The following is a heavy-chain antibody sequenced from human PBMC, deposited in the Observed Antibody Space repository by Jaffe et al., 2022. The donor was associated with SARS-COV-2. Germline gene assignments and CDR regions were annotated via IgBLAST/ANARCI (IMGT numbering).Heavy chain of an antibody. CDR1: GYTFTSYY. D-gene: IGHD2-15*01. Sequence: QVQLVQSGAEVKKPGASVKVSCKASGYTFTSYYMHWVRQAPGQGLEWMGIINPSGGSTSYAQKLQGRVTMTRDTSTSTVYMELSSLRSEDTAVYYCARAPLAVRAASWYFDYWGQGTLVTVSS. J-gene: IGHJ4*02. CDR3: ARAPLAVRAASWYFDY. V-gene: IGHV1-46*04. CDR2: INPSGGST.